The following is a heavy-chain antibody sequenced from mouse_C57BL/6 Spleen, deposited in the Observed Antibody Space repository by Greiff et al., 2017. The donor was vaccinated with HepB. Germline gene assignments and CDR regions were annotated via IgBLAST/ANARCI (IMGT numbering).Heavy chain of an antibody. CDR1: GFSLSPFGMG. Sequence: QVTLNESGPGILQPSQPLSLTCSFSGFSLSPFGMGVGWIRQPSGKGLEWLAHIWWDDDKSYNPALKSRLTISKDTSKNQVVLKSAHVDTAETATYYCARIVRNSLITTDFDVWGTGTTVTVSS. D-gene: IGHD1-1*01. V-gene: IGHV8-8*01. CDR3: ARIVRNSLITTDFDV. CDR2: IWWDDDK. J-gene: IGHJ1*03.